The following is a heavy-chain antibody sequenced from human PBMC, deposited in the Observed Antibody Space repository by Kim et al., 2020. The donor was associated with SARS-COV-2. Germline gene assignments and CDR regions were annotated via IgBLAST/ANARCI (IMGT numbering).Heavy chain of an antibody. Sequence: GGSLRLSCAASGFRFSNYEMNWVRQTPGKGLEWISYISSISRSIYYADSVRGRFTISRDNAKNSLYLQMNSLRAEDTAVYYCATPASTDGWYFEYWGRGTLVTVSP. CDR1: GFRFSNYE. D-gene: IGHD6-19*01. CDR3: ATPASTDGWYFEY. CDR2: ISSISRSI. V-gene: IGHV3-48*03. J-gene: IGHJ4*02.